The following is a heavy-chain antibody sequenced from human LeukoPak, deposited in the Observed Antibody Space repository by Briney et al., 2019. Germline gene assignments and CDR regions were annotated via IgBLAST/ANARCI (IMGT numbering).Heavy chain of an antibody. V-gene: IGHV3-23*01. Sequence: GGSLRLSCAASGFTFSSYAMSWVRQAPGKGLEWVSAISGSGGSTYYADSVKGRFTISRDNSKNTLYLQMNSLRAEDTAVYYCAKNWGEQLRYFDWLSSAPLDYWGQGTLVTVSS. CDR2: ISGSGGST. CDR3: AKNWGEQLRYFDWLSSAPLDY. D-gene: IGHD3-9*01. CDR1: GFTFSSYA. J-gene: IGHJ4*02.